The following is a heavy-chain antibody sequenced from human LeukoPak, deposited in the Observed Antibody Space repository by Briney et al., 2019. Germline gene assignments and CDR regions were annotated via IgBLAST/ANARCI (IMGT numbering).Heavy chain of an antibody. J-gene: IGHJ4*02. CDR3: ARDPGYYYDSSGPIDY. CDR2: INAGNGNT. V-gene: IGHV1-3*01. D-gene: IGHD3-22*01. CDR1: GYTFTSYA. Sequence: ASVKVXXXASGYTFTSYAMHWVRQAPGQRLEWMGWINAGNGNTKYSQKFQGRVTITRDTSASTAYMELSSLRSEDTAVYYCARDPGYYYDSSGPIDYWGQGTLVTVSS.